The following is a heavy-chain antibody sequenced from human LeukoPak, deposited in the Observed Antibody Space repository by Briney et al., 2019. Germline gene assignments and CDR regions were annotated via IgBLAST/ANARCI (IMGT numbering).Heavy chain of an antibody. CDR1: GFPFSSSG. CDR2: IHADGNSK. V-gene: IGHV3-30*02. Sequence: GGSLRLSCAASGFPFSSSGMHWVRQAPGKELEWMTFIHADGNSKYYADSVEGRFTVSRDSPKNTLSLQMNSLRVEDTAVYYCARSLTAREYFQHWGQGTLVTVSS. D-gene: IGHD6-6*01. J-gene: IGHJ1*01. CDR3: ARSLTAREYFQH.